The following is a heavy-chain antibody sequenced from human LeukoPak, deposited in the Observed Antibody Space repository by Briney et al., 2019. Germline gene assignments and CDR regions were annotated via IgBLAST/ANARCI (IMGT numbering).Heavy chain of an antibody. D-gene: IGHD2-15*01. CDR1: GYTFTSYY. CDR3: ARVLIVGFEYMDV. Sequence: EASVKVSCKASGYTFTSYYMHWVRQAPGQGLEWMGIINPSGGSTSYAQKFQGRVTMTRDTSTSTAYMELRSLRSDDTAVYYCARVLIVGFEYMDVWGKGTTVTVSS. CDR2: INPSGGST. J-gene: IGHJ6*03. V-gene: IGHV1-46*01.